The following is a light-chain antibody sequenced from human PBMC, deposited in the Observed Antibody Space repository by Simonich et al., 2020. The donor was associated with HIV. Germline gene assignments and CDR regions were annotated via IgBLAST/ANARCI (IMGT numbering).Light chain of an antibody. CDR2: GAS. CDR1: QSVSVY. J-gene: IGKJ1*01. V-gene: IGKV3-20*01. CDR3: QQYGSSPT. Sequence: EVVLTQSPATLSLSPGEKATLSCRASQSVSVYLAWYQQRPGTAPRLLIYGASSRATGIPDRFSGSGSGTDFTLTISRLEPEDFAVYYCQQYGSSPTFGQGTKVEIK.